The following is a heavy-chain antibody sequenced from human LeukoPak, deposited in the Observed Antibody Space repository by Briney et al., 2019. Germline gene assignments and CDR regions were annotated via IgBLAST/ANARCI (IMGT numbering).Heavy chain of an antibody. J-gene: IGHJ4*02. CDR2: INPNSGGT. CDR3: AREGSGWYGNFDY. Sequence: ASVKVSCKASEYTFSDYYIHWVRQAPGQGLEWMGWINPNSGGTKYAQKFHGRVTMTRDTSISTAYMEVSRLRSDDTAVYYCAREGSGWYGNFDYWGQGTLVTVSS. D-gene: IGHD6-19*01. CDR1: EYTFSDYY. V-gene: IGHV1-2*02.